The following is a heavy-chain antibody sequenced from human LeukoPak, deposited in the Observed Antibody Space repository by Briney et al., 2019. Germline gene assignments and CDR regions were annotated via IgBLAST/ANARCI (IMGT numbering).Heavy chain of an antibody. CDR2: VSSNGAKT. CDR1: GFTFSSYA. J-gene: IGHJ6*02. CDR3: ARGDYYYYYGMDV. Sequence: AGGSLRLSCAASGFTFSSYAITWVRQAPGKGLEWVSAVSSNGAKTYYADSVKGRFTISRDNAKSSLYLQMNSLRAEDTAVYYCARGDYYYYYGMDVWGQGTTVTVSS. V-gene: IGHV3-23*01. D-gene: IGHD2-21*02.